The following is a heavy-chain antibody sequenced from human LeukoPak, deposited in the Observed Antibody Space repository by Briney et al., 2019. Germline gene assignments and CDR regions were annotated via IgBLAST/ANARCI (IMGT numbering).Heavy chain of an antibody. CDR1: GFTFSSYA. CDR3: AKGEVATILDYFDY. V-gene: IGHV3-23*01. J-gene: IGHJ4*02. D-gene: IGHD5-12*01. Sequence: GGSLRLSCAASGFTFSSYAMSWVRQASGKGLEWVSAISGSGGSTYYADSVKGRFTVSRDNSKNTLYLQMNSLRAEDTAVYYCAKGEVATILDYFDYWGQGTLVTVSS. CDR2: ISGSGGST.